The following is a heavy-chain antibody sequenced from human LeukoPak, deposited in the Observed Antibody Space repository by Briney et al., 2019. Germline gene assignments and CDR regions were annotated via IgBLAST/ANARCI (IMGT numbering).Heavy chain of an antibody. CDR2: ISYDGSNK. J-gene: IGHJ4*02. CDR1: GFTFSSYA. V-gene: IGHV3-30-3*01. CDR3: ARENYRYNWNDVADY. Sequence: GGSLRLSCAASGFTFSSYAMHWVRQAPGKGLEWVAVISYDGSNKYYADSVKGRFSISRDNSKNTLYLQMNSLRAEDTAVCYCARENYRYNWNDVADYWGQGTLVTVSS. D-gene: IGHD1-1*01.